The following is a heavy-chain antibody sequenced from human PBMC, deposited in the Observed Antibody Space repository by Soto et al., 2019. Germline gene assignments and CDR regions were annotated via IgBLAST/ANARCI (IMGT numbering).Heavy chain of an antibody. D-gene: IGHD2-15*01. CDR1: GFTVSSNY. CDR2: IYSGGST. V-gene: IGHV3-66*01. J-gene: IGHJ6*03. Sequence: GGSLRLSCAASGFTVSSNYMSWVRQAPGKGLEWVSVIYSGGSTYYADSVKGRFTISRDNSKNTLYLQMNSLRAEDTAVYYCARRRSGGNSIYYYYYMDVWGKGTTVTVSS. CDR3: ARRRSGGNSIYYYYYMDV.